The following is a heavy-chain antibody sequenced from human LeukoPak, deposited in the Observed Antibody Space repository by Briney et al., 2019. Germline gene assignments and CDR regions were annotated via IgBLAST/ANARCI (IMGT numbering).Heavy chain of an antibody. Sequence: ASVKVSCKASGYTFTSHAMHWVRQAPGQRLEWMGWINAGNGNTKYSQKFQGRVTITRDTSASTAYMELSSLRSEDTAVYYCARGGVVVAALYGMDVWGQGTTVTVSS. J-gene: IGHJ6*02. V-gene: IGHV1-3*01. CDR1: GYTFTSHA. D-gene: IGHD2-15*01. CDR3: ARGGVVVAALYGMDV. CDR2: INAGNGNT.